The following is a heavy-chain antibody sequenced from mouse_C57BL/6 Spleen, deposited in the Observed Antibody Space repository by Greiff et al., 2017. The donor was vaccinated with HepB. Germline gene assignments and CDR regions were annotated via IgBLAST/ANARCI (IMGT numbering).Heavy chain of an antibody. CDR3: TMIYYDYGVDY. V-gene: IGHV14-4*01. CDR2: IDPENGDT. CDR1: GFNIKDDY. D-gene: IGHD2-4*01. J-gene: IGHJ2*01. Sequence: EVQLQQSGAELVRPGASVKLSCTASGFNIKDDYMHWVKQRPEQGLEWIGWIDPENGDTEYASKFQGKATITADTSSNTAYLQLSSLTSEDTAVYYCTMIYYDYGVDYWGQGTTLTVSS.